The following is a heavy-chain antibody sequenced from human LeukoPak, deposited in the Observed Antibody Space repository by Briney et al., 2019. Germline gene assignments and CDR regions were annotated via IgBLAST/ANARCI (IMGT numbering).Heavy chain of an antibody. CDR3: VRGRYDSSGYFALDI. CDR2: IYTSGST. CDR1: GGSISSYY. D-gene: IGHD3-22*01. Sequence: SETLSLTCTVSGGSISSYYWSWIRQPAGTGLEWIGRIYTSGSTDYNPSLKSRVTMSVDTSKNQFSLKLSSVTAADTAVYYRVRGRYDSSGYFALDIWGQGTMVTVSS. V-gene: IGHV4-4*07. J-gene: IGHJ3*02.